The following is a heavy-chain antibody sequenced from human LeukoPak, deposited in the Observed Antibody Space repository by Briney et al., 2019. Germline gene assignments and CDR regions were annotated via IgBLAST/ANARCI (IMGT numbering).Heavy chain of an antibody. CDR2: INHSGST. V-gene: IGHV4-34*01. Sequence: PSETLSLTCAVYGGSFTGYYWTWIRHPPGKGLEWIGEINHSGSTNYNPSLKSRVTISLDTPKKQFSLKLRSLTAPGTAVYYCARGPRQPVVRWFDPWGEGTLVTVSS. D-gene: IGHD6-13*01. CDR3: ARGPRQPVVRWFDP. CDR1: GGSFTGYY. J-gene: IGHJ5*02.